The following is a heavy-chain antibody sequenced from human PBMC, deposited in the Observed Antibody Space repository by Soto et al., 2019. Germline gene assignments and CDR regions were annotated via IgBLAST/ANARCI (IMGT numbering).Heavy chain of an antibody. CDR3: ARDRGKETGQYFDH. Sequence: QVQLEESGGGLVKPGGSLRLSCAASGFPFSGFYMSWVRQAPGKGLEYISYISSSGTSANYADSVKGRFTISRDNSKNSLYLQMNSLRTEDTAVYYCARDRGKETGQYFDHWGQGALVTVSS. CDR2: ISSSGTSA. V-gene: IGHV3-11*05. CDR1: GFPFSGFY. J-gene: IGHJ4*02. D-gene: IGHD3-10*01.